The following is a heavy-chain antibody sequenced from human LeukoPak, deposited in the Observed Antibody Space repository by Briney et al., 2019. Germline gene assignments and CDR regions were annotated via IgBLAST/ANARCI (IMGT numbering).Heavy chain of an antibody. V-gene: IGHV3-7*03. D-gene: IGHD2-2*01. CDR2: IKQDASDK. CDR1: GFTFSSYW. Sequence: QSGGSLRLSCAASGFTFSSYWMSWVRQAPGKGLEWVANIKQDASDKYYVDSVKGRFTISRDNAENSLYLQMNSLRVEDTAVYFCARGEAVPAAWGQGTLVIVSS. CDR3: ARGEAVPAA. J-gene: IGHJ4*02.